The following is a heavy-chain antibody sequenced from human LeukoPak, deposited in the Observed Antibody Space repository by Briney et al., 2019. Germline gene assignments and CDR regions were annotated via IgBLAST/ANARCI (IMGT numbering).Heavy chain of an antibody. CDR2: IYSTGST. Sequence: TETLSLTCTVSGGSISSYYWSWIRQPAGKGLEWIGRIYSTGSTNYNPSLKSRVTMSVDTSKNQFSLRLRSVTAADTAVYYCARQIASAGTAGFDFWGQGALVTVSS. CDR3: ARQIASAGTAGFDF. J-gene: IGHJ4*02. V-gene: IGHV4-4*07. D-gene: IGHD6-13*01. CDR1: GGSISSYY.